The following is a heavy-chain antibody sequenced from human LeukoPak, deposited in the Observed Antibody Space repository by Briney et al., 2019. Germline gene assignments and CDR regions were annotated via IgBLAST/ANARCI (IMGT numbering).Heavy chain of an antibody. V-gene: IGHV3-23*01. D-gene: IGHD2-15*01. CDR3: AKEHGGNGGY. J-gene: IGHJ4*02. CDR1: GFPFISYA. Sequence: GGSLILSCAASGFPFISYAMSWVRQAPGKGLEWVSAINGSGGSTYYADSVKGRFTISRDNSKNTLYLQMNSLRAEDTAVYYCAKEHGGNGGYWGQGTLVTVSS. CDR2: INGSGGST.